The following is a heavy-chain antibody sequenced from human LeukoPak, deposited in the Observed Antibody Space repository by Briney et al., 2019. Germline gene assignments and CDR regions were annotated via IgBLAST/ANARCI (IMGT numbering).Heavy chain of an antibody. CDR3: VRDVTNFYYDSSGYYRTALGY. CDR2: ISYDGSNK. J-gene: IGHJ4*02. CDR1: GFTFSSYA. D-gene: IGHD3-22*01. Sequence: GGSLRLSCAASGFTFSSYAMHWVRQAPGKGLEWVAVISYDGSNKYYADSVKGRFTISRDNSKNTLYLQMNSLRAEDTAVYYCVRDVTNFYYDSSGYYRTALGYWGQGTLVTVSS. V-gene: IGHV3-30*04.